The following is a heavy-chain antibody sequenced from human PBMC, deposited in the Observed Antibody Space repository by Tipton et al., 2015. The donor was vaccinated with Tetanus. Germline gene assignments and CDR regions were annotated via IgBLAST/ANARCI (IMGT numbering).Heavy chain of an antibody. CDR1: DESLRLNY. CDR2: IDPDGNA. CDR3: ARIGYSFPQYGSVF. Sequence: TLSLTCGVFDESLRLNYWSWVRRPPGRGLEYIGEIDPDGNADYNPSLKSRVTISIDTPKKQFSLPVKSVTAADTAVCYCARIGYSFPQYGSVFWGQGATVSVS. D-gene: IGHD5-12*01. J-gene: IGHJ6*02. V-gene: IGHV4-34*01.